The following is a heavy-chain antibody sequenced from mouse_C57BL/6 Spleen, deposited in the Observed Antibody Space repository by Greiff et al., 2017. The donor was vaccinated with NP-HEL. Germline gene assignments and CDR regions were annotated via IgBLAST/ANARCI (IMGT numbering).Heavy chain of an antibody. J-gene: IGHJ2*01. CDR2: IYPGDGDT. CDR3: ARRSYYGNYFDY. V-gene: IGHV1-80*01. Sequence: QVQLQQSGAELVKPGASVKISCKASGYAFSSYWMNWVKQRPGKGLEWIGQIYPGDGDTNYNGKFKGKATLTADKSSSTAYMQLSSLTSEDSAVYFCARRSYYGNYFDYWGQGTTLTVSS. CDR1: GYAFSSYW. D-gene: IGHD1-1*02.